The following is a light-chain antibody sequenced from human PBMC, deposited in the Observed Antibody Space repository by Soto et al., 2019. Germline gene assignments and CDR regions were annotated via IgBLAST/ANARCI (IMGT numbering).Light chain of an antibody. CDR3: SSYTSSRTQV. Sequence: SALSQPASVSGSHGQSITISCTGTSGDVGGYNYVSWYQQHPGKAPQLMIYEVRYRPSGVSNRFSASKSGNTASLTISGLQAEDEADYYCSSYTSSRTQVFGTGTKVTVL. CDR1: SGDVGGYNY. V-gene: IGLV2-14*03. CDR2: EVR. J-gene: IGLJ1*01.